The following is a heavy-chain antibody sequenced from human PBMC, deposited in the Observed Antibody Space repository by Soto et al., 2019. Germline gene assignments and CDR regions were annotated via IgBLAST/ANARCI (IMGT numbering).Heavy chain of an antibody. CDR1: GFTFSSYA. CDR2: ISGSGGST. Sequence: LRLSCAASGFTFSSYAMSWVRQAPGKGLEWVSAISGSGGSTYYADSVKGRFTISRDNSKNTLYLQMNSLRAEDTAVYYCAKGGYSGYDYYYYGMDVWGQGTTVTVSS. D-gene: IGHD5-12*01. CDR3: AKGGYSGYDYYYYGMDV. V-gene: IGHV3-23*01. J-gene: IGHJ6*02.